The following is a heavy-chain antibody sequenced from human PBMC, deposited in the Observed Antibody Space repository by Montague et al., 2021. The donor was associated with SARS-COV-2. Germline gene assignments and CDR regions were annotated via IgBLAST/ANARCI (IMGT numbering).Heavy chain of an antibody. J-gene: IGHJ6*02. CDR2: IKPDGGEK. Sequence: SLRLSCAASGFTFSSYWMSWVRQTPGKGLEWVANIKPDGGEKHYXXSLKGRFTISRDNAKNSLNLQMDSLRAEDTALYYCARDSRIVGATGGMDVWGQGTTVTVSS. CDR1: GFTFSSYW. CDR3: ARDSRIVGATGGMDV. D-gene: IGHD1-26*01. V-gene: IGHV3-7*03.